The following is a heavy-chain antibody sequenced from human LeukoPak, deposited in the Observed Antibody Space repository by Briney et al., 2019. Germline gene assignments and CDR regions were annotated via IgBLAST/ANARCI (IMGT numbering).Heavy chain of an antibody. CDR3: ARSTLAMLYDY. J-gene: IGHJ4*02. D-gene: IGHD2/OR15-2a*01. CDR2: IHYSGST. CDR1: GGSISSYY. Sequence: SENLSLTCTVSGGSISSYYWSWIRQPPGKGLEWIGYIHYSGSTNYNPSLKSRVTISVDTSKNQFSLKLSSVTAADTAVYYCARSTLAMLYDYWGQGTLVTVSS. V-gene: IGHV4-59*08.